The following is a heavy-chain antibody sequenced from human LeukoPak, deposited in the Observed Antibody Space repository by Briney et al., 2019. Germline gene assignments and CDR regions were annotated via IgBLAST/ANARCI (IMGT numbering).Heavy chain of an antibody. J-gene: IGHJ4*02. Sequence: PGGSLRLSCAASGFTVSSNYMSWVRQAPGKGLEWVSAISGSGGSTYYADSVKGRFTTSRDNSKNTLYLQMNSLRAEDTAVYYCAKSMGFGELFRIDYYYFDYWGQGTLVTVSS. D-gene: IGHD3-10*01. CDR2: ISGSGGST. CDR3: AKSMGFGELFRIDYYYFDY. V-gene: IGHV3-23*01. CDR1: GFTVSSNY.